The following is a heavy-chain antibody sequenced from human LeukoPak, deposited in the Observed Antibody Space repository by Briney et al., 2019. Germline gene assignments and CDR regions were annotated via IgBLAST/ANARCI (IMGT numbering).Heavy chain of an antibody. D-gene: IGHD3-3*01. J-gene: IGHJ4*02. CDR2: IKQDGSEK. CDR3: ARDTPLKYDFWSGYTSFDY. Sequence: GGSLRLSCAASGFTFSSYWMSWVRQAPGKGLKWVANIKQDGSEKYYVDSVKGRFTISRDNAKNSLYLQMNSLRAEDTAVYYCARDTPLKYDFWSGYTSFDYWGQGTLVTVSS. CDR1: GFTFSSYW. V-gene: IGHV3-7*01.